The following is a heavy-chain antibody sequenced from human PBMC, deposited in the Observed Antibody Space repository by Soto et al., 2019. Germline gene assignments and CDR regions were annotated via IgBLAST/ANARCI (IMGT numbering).Heavy chain of an antibody. D-gene: IGHD3-3*01. V-gene: IGHV3-7*01. Sequence: GSLRLSCAASGFTFSSYWMSWVRQAPGKGLEWVANIKQDGSEKYYVDSVKGRFTISRDNAKNSLYLQMNSLRAEDTAVYYCARVGPFITIFGAFDYWGQGTLVTFSS. CDR1: GFTFSSYW. CDR2: IKQDGSEK. J-gene: IGHJ4*02. CDR3: ARVGPFITIFGAFDY.